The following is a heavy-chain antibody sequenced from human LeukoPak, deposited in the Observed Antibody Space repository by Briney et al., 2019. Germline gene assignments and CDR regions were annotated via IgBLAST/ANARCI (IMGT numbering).Heavy chain of an antibody. V-gene: IGHV1-69*05. CDR1: GGTFSSYA. D-gene: IGHD6-19*01. Sequence: SVKVSCKASGGTFSSYAISWVRQAPGQGLECMGRIIPIFGTANYAQKFQGRVTITTDESTSTAYMELSSLRSEDTAVYYCAVGRAVAGRDYYYYYYMDVWGKGTTVTVSS. CDR3: AVGRAVAGRDYYYYYYMDV. CDR2: IIPIFGTA. J-gene: IGHJ6*03.